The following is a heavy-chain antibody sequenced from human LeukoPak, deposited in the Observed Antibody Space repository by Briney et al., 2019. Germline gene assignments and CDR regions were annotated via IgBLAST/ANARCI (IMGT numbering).Heavy chain of an antibody. D-gene: IGHD3-3*01. V-gene: IGHV3-20*01. CDR2: INWNGGST. J-gene: IGHJ6*02. CDR3: ARGQGFWSGYYPPGEFYYGMDV. CDR1: GFTFSNAW. Sequence: GGSLRLSCAASGFTFSNAWMNWVRQAPGKGLEWVSGINWNGGSTGYADSVKGRFTISRDNAKNSLYLQMNSLRAEDTALYHCARGQGFWSGYYPPGEFYYGMDVWGQGTTVTVSS.